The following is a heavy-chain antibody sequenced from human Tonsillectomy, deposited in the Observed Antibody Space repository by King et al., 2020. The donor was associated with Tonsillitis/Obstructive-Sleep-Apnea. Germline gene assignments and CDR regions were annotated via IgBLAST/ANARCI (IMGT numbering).Heavy chain of an antibody. CDR2: INHSGST. Sequence: VQLQQWGEGLLKPSETLSLTCAVYGGSFSGYYWSWIRQPPGKGLEWIGEINHSGSTKYNPSLKSRVIISLATSKNQFSLKLSSVTAADTAVYYCARGDLLTGYYASTDFDSWGQGTLVTVSS. V-gene: IGHV4-34*01. D-gene: IGHD3-9*01. CDR3: ARGDLLTGYYASTDFDS. CDR1: GGSFSGYY. J-gene: IGHJ4*02.